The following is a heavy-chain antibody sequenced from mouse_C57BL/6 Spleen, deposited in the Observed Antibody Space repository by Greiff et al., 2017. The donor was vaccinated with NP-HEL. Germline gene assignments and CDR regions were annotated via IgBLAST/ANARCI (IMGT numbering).Heavy chain of an antibody. V-gene: IGHV10-1*01. D-gene: IGHD6-1*01. J-gene: IGHJ4*01. CDR2: IRSKSNNYAT. CDR1: GFSFNTYA. Sequence: EVQLVESGGGLVQPKGSLKLSCAASGFSFNTYAMNWVRQAPGKGLEWVARIRSKSNNYATYYADSVKDRFTISRDDSESMLYLQMNNLKTEDTAMYYCVTSGYYAMDYWGQGTSVTVSS. CDR3: VTSGYYAMDY.